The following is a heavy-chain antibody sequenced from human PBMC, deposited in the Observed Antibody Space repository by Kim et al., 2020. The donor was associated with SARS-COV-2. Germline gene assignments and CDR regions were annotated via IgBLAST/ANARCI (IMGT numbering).Heavy chain of an antibody. D-gene: IGHD2-2*01. J-gene: IGHJ1*01. Sequence: ASVKVSCKASGYTFTGYYMHWVRQAPGQGLEWMGWINPNSGGTNYAQKFQGRVTMTRDTSISTAYMELSRLRSDDTAVYYCAREEGYCSSTSCYQYFQHWGQGTLVTVSS. V-gene: IGHV1-2*02. CDR1: GYTFTGYY. CDR3: AREEGYCSSTSCYQYFQH. CDR2: INPNSGGT.